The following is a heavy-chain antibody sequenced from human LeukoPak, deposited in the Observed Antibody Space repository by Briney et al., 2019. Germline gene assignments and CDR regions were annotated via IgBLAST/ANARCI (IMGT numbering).Heavy chain of an antibody. CDR3: AKENRVVRYAFWSGPFDY. CDR1: GFTFSSYA. D-gene: IGHD3-3*01. J-gene: IGHJ4*02. V-gene: IGHV3-23*01. CDR2: ISGSGGST. Sequence: GGSLRLSCAASGFTFSSYAMSWVRQAPGRGLEWVSAISGSGGSTYYADSVKGRFTISRDNSKNTLYLQMNSLRAEDTAVYYCAKENRVVRYAFWSGPFDYWGQGTLVTVSS.